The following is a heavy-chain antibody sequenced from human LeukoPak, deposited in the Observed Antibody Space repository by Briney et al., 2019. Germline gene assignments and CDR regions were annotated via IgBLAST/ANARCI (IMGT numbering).Heavy chain of an antibody. CDR2: ISGSGGTT. D-gene: IGHD2-21*02. CDR1: GFTFTNYA. V-gene: IGHV3-23*01. J-gene: IGHJ6*02. CDR3: TKVRLSNLYYYYGMDV. Sequence: PGGSLRLSCAASGFTFTNYAMNWVRQAPGKGLEWLSAISGSGGTTCYADSVKGRFTISRDNSRNTLYLQMNSLRVADTAVYFCTKVRLSNLYYYYGMDVWGQGTTVTVSS.